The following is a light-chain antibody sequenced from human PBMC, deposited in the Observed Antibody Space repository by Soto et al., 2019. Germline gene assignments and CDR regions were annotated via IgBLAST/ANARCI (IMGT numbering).Light chain of an antibody. CDR1: SSDVGSYNL. J-gene: IGLJ1*01. Sequence: QSVLNQAASVTGAPRQSITLFCTGTSSDVGSYNLVSWYQQHPGKAPKLIIFEGSKRPSGVSNRFSGSKSGNTASLTISGLQAEDEADYHCCSYAGSTTYVFGTGTKVTVL. V-gene: IGLV2-23*01. CDR3: CSYAGSTTYV. CDR2: EGS.